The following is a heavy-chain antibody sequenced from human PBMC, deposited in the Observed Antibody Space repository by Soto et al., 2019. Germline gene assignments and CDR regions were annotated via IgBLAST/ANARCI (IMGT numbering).Heavy chain of an antibody. V-gene: IGHV1-69*13. CDR2: IIPIFGTA. Sequence: SVKVSCKASGGTFSSYAISWVRQAPGQGLEWMGGIIPIFGTANYAQKFQGRVTITADESTSTAYMELSSLRSEDTAAYYCAREVLRFLEWFPPYYGMDVWGQ. D-gene: IGHD3-3*01. CDR3: AREVLRFLEWFPPYYGMDV. J-gene: IGHJ6*02. CDR1: GGTFSSYA.